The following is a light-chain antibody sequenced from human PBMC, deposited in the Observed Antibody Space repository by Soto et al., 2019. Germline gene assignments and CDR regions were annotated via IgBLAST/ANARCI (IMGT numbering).Light chain of an antibody. CDR3: QQYYSYHRT. Sequence: AIRMTQSPSSFSASTGDRVTITCRASQGISSYLAWYQQKPGKAPKLLIYAASTLQSGVPSRFSGSGSGTDFTLTISCLQSEDFATYYCQQYYSYHRTFGQGNKVDIK. CDR2: AAS. J-gene: IGKJ1*01. CDR1: QGISSY. V-gene: IGKV1-8*01.